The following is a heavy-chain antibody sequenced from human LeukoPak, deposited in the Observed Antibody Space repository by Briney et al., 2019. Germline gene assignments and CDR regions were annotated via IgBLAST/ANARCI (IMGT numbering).Heavy chain of an antibody. J-gene: IGHJ6*02. V-gene: IGHV3-30*03. CDR3: ARRGSRQAPYFYYGMDV. Sequence: GGSLRLSCTASHFSFDLYGMYWVRQAPGKGLEWVTFVSYDGSKKLYADSVKGRFTISRDNSKNTLHLQMNNVRVEDTAVYYCARRGSRQAPYFYYGMDVWGQGTTVTVSS. CDR2: VSYDGSKK. D-gene: IGHD3-10*01. CDR1: HFSFDLYG.